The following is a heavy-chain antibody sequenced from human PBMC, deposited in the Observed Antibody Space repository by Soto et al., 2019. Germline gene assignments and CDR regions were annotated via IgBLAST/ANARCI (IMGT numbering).Heavy chain of an antibody. D-gene: IGHD3-3*01. CDR3: ARGYDFWSGSPYYFDY. V-gene: IGHV4-61*05. J-gene: IGHJ4*02. CDR2: IYYSGST. Sequence: PSETLSLTCTVSGGSISSSSYYWGWIRQPPGKGLEWIGYIYYSGSTNYNPSLKSRVTISVDTSKNQFSLKLSSVTAADTAVYYCARGYDFWSGSPYYFDYWGQGTLVTVSS. CDR1: GGSISSSSYY.